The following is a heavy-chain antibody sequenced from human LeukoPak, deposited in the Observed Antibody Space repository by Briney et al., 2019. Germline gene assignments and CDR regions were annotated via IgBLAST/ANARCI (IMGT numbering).Heavy chain of an antibody. CDR1: GFTFSSYS. CDR3: AKNLGDYEDY. V-gene: IGHV3-23*01. CDR2: IGSGT. J-gene: IGHJ4*02. D-gene: IGHD4-17*01. Sequence: GGSLRLSCAASGFTFSSYSMNWVRQAPGKGLEWVSTIGSGTYYADSVKGRFTISRENSKSTLYLQMNSLKAEDMALYYCAKNLGDYEDYWGQGTRVTVSS.